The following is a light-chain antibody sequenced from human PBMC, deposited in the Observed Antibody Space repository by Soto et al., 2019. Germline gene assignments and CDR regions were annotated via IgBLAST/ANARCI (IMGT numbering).Light chain of an antibody. CDR1: QSVRSY. V-gene: IGKV3-11*01. Sequence: EVVLTQSPATLSLSPGKSATLSCRASQSVRSYLAWYQQKPGQAPRLLIYGASNRATGIPARFSGSGSGTDFTLTISSLEPEDFAVYYCQQRSNWPLFGGGTKVDIK. J-gene: IGKJ4*01. CDR3: QQRSNWPL. CDR2: GAS.